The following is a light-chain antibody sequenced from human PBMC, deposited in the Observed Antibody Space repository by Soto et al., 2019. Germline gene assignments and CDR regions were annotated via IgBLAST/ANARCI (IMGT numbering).Light chain of an antibody. J-gene: IGKJ4*01. V-gene: IGKV3-15*01. CDR2: HAS. CDR1: ESVSSN. Sequence: EIVMTQSPATPSVSPGERATLSCRASESVSSNLAWHQQKPGQAPRLLIYHASTRATGIPARFSGSGSGTEFTLTISSLQSEDFAVYYCQQYNNWPLTFGGGTKVEIK. CDR3: QQYNNWPLT.